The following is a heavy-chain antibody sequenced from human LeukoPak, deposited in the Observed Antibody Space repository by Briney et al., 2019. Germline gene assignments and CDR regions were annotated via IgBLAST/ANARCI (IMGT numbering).Heavy chain of an antibody. V-gene: IGHV3-30-3*01. D-gene: IGHD3-10*01. CDR3: AREYYDSGSYSGNFDY. Sequence: PGRSLRLSCAASGFTFSSYAIHWVRQAPGKGLEWVTFISYDGRSKSYADSVKGRFTISRDNSKNTLYLQMNSLRVEDAAVYYCAREYYDSGSYSGNFDYWGQGTLVTVSS. CDR2: ISYDGRSK. J-gene: IGHJ4*02. CDR1: GFTFSSYA.